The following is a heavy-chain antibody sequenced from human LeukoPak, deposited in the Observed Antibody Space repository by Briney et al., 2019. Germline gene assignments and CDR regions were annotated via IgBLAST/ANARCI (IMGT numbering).Heavy chain of an antibody. CDR3: ARAGRYYDSSGYYWYFDY. Sequence: PSETLSLTCAVSGGSISSSNWWSWVRQPPGKGLEWIGEIYHSGSTNYNPSLKSRVTISVDKSKNQFSLKLSSVTAADTAVNYCARAGRYYDSSGYYWYFDYWGQGTLVTVSS. D-gene: IGHD3-22*01. CDR1: GGSISSSNW. CDR2: IYHSGST. J-gene: IGHJ4*02. V-gene: IGHV4-4*02.